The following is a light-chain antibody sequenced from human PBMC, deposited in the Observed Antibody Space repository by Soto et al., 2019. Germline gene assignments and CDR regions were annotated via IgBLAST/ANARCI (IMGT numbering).Light chain of an antibody. Sequence: EIVLTQSPGTLSLSPGERATLSCRASQSVSSSTYLAWYQQKPAQAPRLLIYGASSRAAGIPDRFSGSGSGTDFTLTISRLEPEDFAVYYCQQYGTSRLTFGGGTKVEIK. CDR1: QSVSSSTY. CDR3: QQYGTSRLT. CDR2: GAS. V-gene: IGKV3-20*01. J-gene: IGKJ4*01.